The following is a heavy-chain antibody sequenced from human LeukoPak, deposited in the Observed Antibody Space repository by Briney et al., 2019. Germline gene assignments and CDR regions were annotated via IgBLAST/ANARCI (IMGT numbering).Heavy chain of an antibody. J-gene: IGHJ4*02. D-gene: IGHD3-10*01. CDR3: AKDTHYYGSGGYCDY. V-gene: IGHV3-23*01. CDR1: GFTFSSYG. Sequence: PGGSLRLSCAASGFTFSSYGMSWVRQAPGKGLEWVSAISGSGGSTYYADSVKGRFTISRDNSKNTLYLQMNSLRAEDTAVYYCAKDTHYYGSGGYCDYWGQGTLVTVSS. CDR2: ISGSGGST.